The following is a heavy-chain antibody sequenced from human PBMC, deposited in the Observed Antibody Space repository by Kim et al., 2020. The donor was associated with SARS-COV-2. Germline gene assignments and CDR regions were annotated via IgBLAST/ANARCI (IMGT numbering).Heavy chain of an antibody. J-gene: IGHJ4*02. V-gene: IGHV1-8*01. CDR2: MNPNSGNT. Sequence: ASVKVSCKASGYTFTSHDINWVRQASGQGPEWMGWMNPNSGNTGYAQKFQGRVTMTRDTSISTAYMELNSLRSEDRAVYYCARGDRYCSSSSCYNYWGQGTLVTVSS. D-gene: IGHD2-2*02. CDR3: ARGDRYCSSSSCYNY. CDR1: GYTFTSHD.